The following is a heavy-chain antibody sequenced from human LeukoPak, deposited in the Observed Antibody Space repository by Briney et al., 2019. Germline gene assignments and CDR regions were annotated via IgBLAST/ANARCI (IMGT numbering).Heavy chain of an antibody. CDR1: GFTFDDYV. Sequence: PGGSLRLSCAASGFTFDDYVMSWVRQAPGRGLEWVSFINWNGVSTDYADSVKGRFTISRDNAKNSLYLQMSSLRVEDTALYYCAREDGFCSGGSCYQHWGQGTLVTVSS. CDR3: AREDGFCSGGSCYQH. V-gene: IGHV3-20*04. J-gene: IGHJ1*01. CDR2: INWNGVST. D-gene: IGHD2-15*01.